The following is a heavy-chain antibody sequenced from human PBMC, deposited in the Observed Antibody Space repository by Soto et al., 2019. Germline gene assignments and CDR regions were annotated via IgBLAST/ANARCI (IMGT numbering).Heavy chain of an antibody. J-gene: IGHJ4*02. Sequence: EVQLLESGGGLVQPGGSLRLSCAVSGLTVNSYVMSWVRQAPGKGLEWVSSISGGAGSTFYADSVKGRFTISRDNSKTTIHLQMNSLRAEYPTVYYWAQGRGDYWGQSTLVTVHS. V-gene: IGHV3-23*01. CDR2: ISGGAGST. CDR1: GLTVNSYV. CDR3: AQGRGDY.